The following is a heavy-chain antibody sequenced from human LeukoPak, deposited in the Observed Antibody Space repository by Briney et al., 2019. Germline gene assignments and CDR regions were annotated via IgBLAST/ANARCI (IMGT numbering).Heavy chain of an antibody. Sequence: PSETLSLTCTVSGGSISSSSYYWGWIRQPPGKGLEWIGSIYYSGSTYYNPSLKSRVTISVDTSKNQFSLKLSSVTAADTAVYYCASPPRGEVKDPGHYDSSGYYQNWGQGTLVTVSS. CDR2: IYYSGST. CDR1: GGSISSSSYY. J-gene: IGHJ4*02. D-gene: IGHD3-22*01. V-gene: IGHV4-39*07. CDR3: ASPPRGEVKDPGHYDSSGYYQN.